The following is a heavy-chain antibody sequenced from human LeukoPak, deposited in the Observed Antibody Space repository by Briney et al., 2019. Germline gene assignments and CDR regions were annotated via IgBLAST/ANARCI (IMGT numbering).Heavy chain of an antibody. CDR1: GGSISSGDYY. J-gene: IGHJ4*02. Sequence: KPSETLSLTCTVSGGSISSGDYYWSWIRQPPGKGLEWIGYIYYSGSTYYNPSFKSRVTTSVDTSKNQFSLKLSSVTAADTAVYYCAREDYGDYLPVYWGQGTLVTVSS. V-gene: IGHV4-30-4*01. CDR2: IYYSGST. CDR3: AREDYGDYLPVY. D-gene: IGHD4-17*01.